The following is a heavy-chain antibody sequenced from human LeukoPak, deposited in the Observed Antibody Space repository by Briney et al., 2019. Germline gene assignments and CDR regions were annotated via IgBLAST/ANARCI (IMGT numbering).Heavy chain of an antibody. J-gene: IGHJ3*02. CDR3: AKGKSSSWFDAFDI. V-gene: IGHV3-30*02. D-gene: IGHD6-13*01. CDR1: GFTFSSYG. Sequence: GGSLRLSCAASGFTFSSYGMHWVRQAPGKGLEWVAFIRYDGSNKYYADSVKGRFTISRDNSKNTLYLQMNSLKTEDTAVYYCAKGKSSSWFDAFDIWGQGAMVTVSS. CDR2: IRYDGSNK.